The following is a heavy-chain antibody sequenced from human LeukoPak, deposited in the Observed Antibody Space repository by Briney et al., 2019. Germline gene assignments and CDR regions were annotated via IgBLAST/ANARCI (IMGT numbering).Heavy chain of an antibody. CDR1: GVSISSGGYY. J-gene: IGHJ6*04. CDR3: ARDHYSYYGMDV. Sequence: SQTLSLTCTVSGVSISSGGYYWIWIRQPPGKGLEWIEYMYYNGSTYYNPSLKSRVTISVDPSKNQFSLKLSSVTAADTPVYYRARDHYSYYGMDVWREGTTVSVSS. V-gene: IGHV4-31*03. CDR2: MYYNGST.